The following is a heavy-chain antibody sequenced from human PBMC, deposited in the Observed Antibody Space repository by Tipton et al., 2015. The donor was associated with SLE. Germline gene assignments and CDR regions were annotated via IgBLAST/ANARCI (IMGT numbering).Heavy chain of an antibody. J-gene: IGHJ4*02. CDR2: IIPIFATP. Sequence: QVQLVQSGAEVKKPGSSVKVSCKASGGTFSSYAISWVRQATGQGLEWMGGIIPIFATPNYAQKFQGRVTITADESTSTAYMELSSLRSEDTAVYYCATFQDSAAGRDYWGQGTLVTVSS. V-gene: IGHV1-69*01. CDR1: GGTFSSYA. D-gene: IGHD6-13*01. CDR3: ATFQDSAAGRDY.